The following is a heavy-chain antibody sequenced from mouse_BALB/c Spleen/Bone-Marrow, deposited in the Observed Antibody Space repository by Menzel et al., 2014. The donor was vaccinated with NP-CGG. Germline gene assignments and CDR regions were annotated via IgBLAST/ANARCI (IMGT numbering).Heavy chain of an antibody. CDR3: ARNLLLRRAMDY. Sequence: VHLVESGPGLVQPSQSLSITCTVSGFSLTSYGVHWVRQSPGKGLEWLGVIWSGGSTDYNAAFISRLSISKDNSKSQVFFKMNSLQANDTAIYYCARNLLLRRAMDYWGQGTSVTFSS. V-gene: IGHV2-2*02. J-gene: IGHJ4*01. CDR2: IWSGGST. CDR1: GFSLTSYG. D-gene: IGHD1-1*01.